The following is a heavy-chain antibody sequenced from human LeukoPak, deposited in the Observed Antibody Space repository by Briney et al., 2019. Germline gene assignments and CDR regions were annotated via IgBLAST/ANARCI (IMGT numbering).Heavy chain of an antibody. CDR1: GGSISSSSYY. CDR2: IYYSGST. J-gene: IGHJ4*02. V-gene: IGHV4-31*03. Sequence: SETLSLTCTVSGGSISSSSYYWGWIRQHPGKGLEWIGYIYYSGSTYYNPSLKSRVTISVDTSKNQFSLKLSSVTAADTAVYYCARLYIDTAMVIGRSEYYFDYWGQGTLVTVSS. CDR3: ARLYIDTAMVIGRSEYYFDY. D-gene: IGHD5-18*01.